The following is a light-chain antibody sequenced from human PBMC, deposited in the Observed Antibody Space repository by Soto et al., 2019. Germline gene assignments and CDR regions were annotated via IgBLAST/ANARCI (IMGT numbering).Light chain of an antibody. J-gene: IGLJ1*01. V-gene: IGLV2-11*01. CDR2: DVK. Sequence: QSALTQPRSVYGSPGQSVTISCTGTSSDVGVYNYVTWYQQYPGKAPKVMIYDVKTRPSGVPDRFSGSKSGNTASLTISGLQAEDEADYYCCSYAGDYTFVFGTGTKLTVL. CDR1: SSDVGVYNY. CDR3: CSYAGDYTFV.